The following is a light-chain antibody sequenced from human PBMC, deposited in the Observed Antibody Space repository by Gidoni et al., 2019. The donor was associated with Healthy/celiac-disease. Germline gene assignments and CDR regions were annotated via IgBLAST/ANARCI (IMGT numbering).Light chain of an antibody. Sequence: IQMTQSPSTLSASLGDRVTITCRASQSISSWLAWYQQKPGKAPKLLSYKASSLESGVPSRFSGSGSGTEFTLTISSLQPDDFETYYCQQYNSYSWTFSQGTKVEIK. CDR3: QQYNSYSWT. CDR1: QSISSW. J-gene: IGKJ1*01. CDR2: KAS. V-gene: IGKV1-5*03.